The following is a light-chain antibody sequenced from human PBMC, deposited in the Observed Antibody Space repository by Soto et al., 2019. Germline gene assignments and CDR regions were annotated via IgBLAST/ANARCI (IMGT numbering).Light chain of an antibody. Sequence: DIVMTQSPDSLAVSLGERATINCKSSQSVLYSSNNNNYIAWYQQKPGQPPKLLIYWASTRESGVPDRFSGSWSGTDFTLTISSLQAEDVAVYYCQQYYTTPRTFGQGTKVEIK. CDR1: QSVLYSSNNNNY. V-gene: IGKV4-1*01. J-gene: IGKJ1*01. CDR2: WAS. CDR3: QQYYTTPRT.